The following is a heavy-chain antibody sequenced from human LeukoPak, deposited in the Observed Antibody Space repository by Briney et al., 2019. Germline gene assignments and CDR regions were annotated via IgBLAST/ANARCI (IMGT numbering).Heavy chain of an antibody. Sequence: SETLSLTCTVSGGSISSTNNYWGWIRQPPGKGLEWVASIFYSGSTCSNPSLKSRVTISVDTSKNQFSLNLSSVTAADTAVYYCARRIRGVVTDYWGQGILVIVSS. D-gene: IGHD2-21*02. CDR3: ARRIRGVVTDY. CDR2: IFYSGST. J-gene: IGHJ4*02. CDR1: GGSISSTNNY. V-gene: IGHV4-39*01.